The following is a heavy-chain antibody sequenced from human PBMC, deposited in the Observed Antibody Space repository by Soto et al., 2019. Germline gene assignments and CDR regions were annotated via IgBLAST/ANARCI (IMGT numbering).Heavy chain of an antibody. D-gene: IGHD6-19*01. J-gene: IGHJ5*02. CDR1: GYTLSELS. CDR2: FDPEDGET. V-gene: IGHV1-24*01. CDR3: ATIVYSSGWFIFDP. Sequence: ASVKVSCKVSGYTLSELSMHWVRQAPGKGLEWMGGFDPEDGETIYAQKFQGRVTMTEDTSTDTAYMELSSLRSEDTAVYYCATIVYSSGWFIFDPRGQGTLVTVSS.